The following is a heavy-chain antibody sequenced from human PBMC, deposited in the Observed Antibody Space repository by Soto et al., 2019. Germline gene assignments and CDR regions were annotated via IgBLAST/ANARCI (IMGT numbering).Heavy chain of an antibody. CDR2: IYCSVST. Sequence: QVQLQESGPGLVKPSQTLSLTCTVSGGSISSGGYYWSWRRKHPGKGLEWFGDIYCSVSTYYNPSLKKRVHISVDTSKNKFSLKLSSVTAADTAVYYCARWPQLEPRFDYWGQGTLVTVSS. CDR3: ARWPQLEPRFDY. D-gene: IGHD1-1*01. V-gene: IGHV4-31*03. CDR1: GGSISSGGYY. J-gene: IGHJ4*02.